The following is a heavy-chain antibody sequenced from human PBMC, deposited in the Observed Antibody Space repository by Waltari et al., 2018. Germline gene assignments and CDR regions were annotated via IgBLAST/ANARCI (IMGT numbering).Heavy chain of an antibody. Sequence: QVQLVQSGAEVKKPGASVKVSCKASGYTFTGYFMHWVRQAPGQGLEWMGRINPNSGGTNYAQKFQGRVTMTRDTSISTAYMELSRLRSDDTAVYYCARVLGLGVGNWFDPWGQGTLVTVSS. J-gene: IGHJ5*02. CDR1: GYTFTGYF. CDR3: ARVLGLGVGNWFDP. V-gene: IGHV1-2*06. D-gene: IGHD2-8*01. CDR2: INPNSGGT.